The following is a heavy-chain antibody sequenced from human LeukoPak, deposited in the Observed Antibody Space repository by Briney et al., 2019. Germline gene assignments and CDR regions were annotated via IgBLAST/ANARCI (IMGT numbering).Heavy chain of an antibody. CDR3: ARDLGSGSGGFDY. CDR2: IYYSGST. V-gene: IGHV4-59*01. Sequence: SETLSLTCTVSGGSISSYYWSWIRQPPGKGLEWIGYIYYSGSTDYNPSLKSRVTISVDTSKNQFSLKLSSVTAADTAVYYCARDLGSGSGGFDYWGQGTLVTVSS. J-gene: IGHJ4*02. CDR1: GGSISSYY. D-gene: IGHD1-1*01.